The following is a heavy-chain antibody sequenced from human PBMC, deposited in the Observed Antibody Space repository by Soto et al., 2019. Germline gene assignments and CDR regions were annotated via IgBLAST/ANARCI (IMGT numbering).Heavy chain of an antibody. D-gene: IGHD6-6*01. CDR2: IIPIYGKA. CDR1: GYTFTSYG. J-gene: IGHJ6*02. Sequence: GASVKVSCKASGYTFTSYGISWVRQAPGQGLEWMGGIIPIYGKANYAQKFQGRVTITADESTSTAYMELSSLRSEDTAVYYCARIVAARLDYYGMDVWGQGTTVTVPS. V-gene: IGHV1-69*13. CDR3: ARIVAARLDYYGMDV.